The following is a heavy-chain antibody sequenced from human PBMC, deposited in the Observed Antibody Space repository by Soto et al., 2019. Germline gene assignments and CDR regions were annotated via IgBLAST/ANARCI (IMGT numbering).Heavy chain of an antibody. D-gene: IGHD4-17*01. CDR3: ARSDGEISVYSPFWFDH. CDR2: VFNKGRT. Sequence: QVQLQESGPRLVKPSETLSLTCTVIGDTVATGPNYWSWIRQSPGKGLEWIGYVFNKGRTNYNHSLRSRVIISADTSKNQFFLEMTSVTAAATAVYFCARSDGEISVYSPFWFDHWGQGTMVTVSA. V-gene: IGHV4-61*01. CDR1: GDTVATGPNY. J-gene: IGHJ5*02.